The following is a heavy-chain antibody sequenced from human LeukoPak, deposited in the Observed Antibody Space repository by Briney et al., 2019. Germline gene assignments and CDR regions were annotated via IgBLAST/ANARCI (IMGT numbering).Heavy chain of an antibody. CDR2: ISGSGLST. D-gene: IGHD1-26*01. Sequence: GGSLRLSSAASGLTFRGYVMSWVRQTPRKGLEWVSTISGSGLSTYYADSVKGRFTISRDNSNNTVYLQMNSLRAEDTAVYYCAKAAWELGYFQSWGQGTLVTVSS. CDR3: AKAAWELGYFQS. V-gene: IGHV3-23*01. J-gene: IGHJ1*01. CDR1: GLTFRGYV.